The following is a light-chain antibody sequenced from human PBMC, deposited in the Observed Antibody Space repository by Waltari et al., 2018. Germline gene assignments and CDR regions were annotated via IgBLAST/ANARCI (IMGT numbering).Light chain of an antibody. CDR3: QQYDISPLT. CDR2: DTS. CDR1: QTVRTTY. V-gene: IGKV3-20*01. J-gene: IGKJ4*01. Sequence: IVLTQSPGTLSLSPGERATLSCRASQTVRTTYLAWYQQKPGQAPTLLIYDTSSRATGIPDRFSGSGSGTDFSLTISSLEPEDFAVYYCQQYDISPLTFGGGTKVETK.